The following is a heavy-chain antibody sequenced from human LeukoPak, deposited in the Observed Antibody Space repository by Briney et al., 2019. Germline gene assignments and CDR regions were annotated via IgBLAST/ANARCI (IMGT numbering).Heavy chain of an antibody. J-gene: IGHJ4*02. Sequence: GGSLRLSCAASGFTFSSYAMSWVRQAPGKGLEWVSSISNSGGRTFYTDSVKGRFTISRDNSKITLYLQKNSLRDEDTAVYYCAKSYNGDESKPDYWGQGTMVTVSS. CDR2: ISNSGGRT. D-gene: IGHD5-12*01. CDR1: GFTFSSYA. CDR3: AKSYNGDESKPDY. V-gene: IGHV3-23*01.